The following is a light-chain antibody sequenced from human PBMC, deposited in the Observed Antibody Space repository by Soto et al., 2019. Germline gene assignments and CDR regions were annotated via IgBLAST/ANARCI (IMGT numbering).Light chain of an antibody. V-gene: IGLV1-40*01. CDR3: QSYDSSLISSV. CDR1: SSNIGADYD. CDR2: CNT. J-gene: IGLJ2*01. Sequence: QTVVTQPPSVSGAPGQRVTISCTGSSSNIGADYDVHWYQQLPGTAPKLLIYCNTNRPSGVPDRLSGSKSGTSASLAVTGLQAEYEADYYCQSYDSSLISSVFGGGTKLTVL.